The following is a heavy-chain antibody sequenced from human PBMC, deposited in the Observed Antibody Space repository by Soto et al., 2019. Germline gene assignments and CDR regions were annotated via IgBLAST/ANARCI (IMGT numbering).Heavy chain of an antibody. Sequence: QVQLVQSGAEVKKPGASVKVSCKASGYTFTGYYLHWVRQAPGHGPEWMGWINPKSGGTSYSKKFQGRVTMTRDTSISTAYMGLRRLRSDDTAVYYCAGNWNDGDDYFDYWGQGTLVTFSS. CDR2: INPKSGGT. J-gene: IGHJ4*02. D-gene: IGHD1-1*01. V-gene: IGHV1-2*02. CDR3: AGNWNDGDDYFDY. CDR1: GYTFTGYY.